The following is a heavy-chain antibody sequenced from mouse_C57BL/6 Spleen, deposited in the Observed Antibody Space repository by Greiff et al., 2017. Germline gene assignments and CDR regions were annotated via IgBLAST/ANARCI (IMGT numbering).Heavy chain of an antibody. CDR1: GYTFTSYW. Sequence: VQLQQSGAELVRPGSSVKLSCKASGYTFTSYWMHWVKQRPIQGLEWIGNIDPSDSETHYNQKFKDKATLTVDKSSSTAYMQLSSLTSEDSAVYYCARGDGNYNWGQGTTLTVSS. D-gene: IGHD2-1*01. J-gene: IGHJ2*01. V-gene: IGHV1-52*01. CDR2: IDPSDSET. CDR3: ARGDGNYN.